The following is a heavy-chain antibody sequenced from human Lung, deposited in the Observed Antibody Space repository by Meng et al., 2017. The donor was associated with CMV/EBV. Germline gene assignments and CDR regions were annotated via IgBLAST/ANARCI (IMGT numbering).Heavy chain of an antibody. CDR1: GGFISSSNW. CDR2: IYHSGST. CDR3: ASFPPPGKQWLVTDY. V-gene: IGHV4-4*02. Sequence: LERSGPGLVKPSGTLSLTCAVYGGFISSSNWWSWVRQPPGKGLEWIGEIYHSGSTNYNPSLKSRVTISVDKSKNQFSLKLSSVTAADTAVYYCASFPPPGKQWLVTDYWGQGTLVTVSS. D-gene: IGHD6-19*01. J-gene: IGHJ4*02.